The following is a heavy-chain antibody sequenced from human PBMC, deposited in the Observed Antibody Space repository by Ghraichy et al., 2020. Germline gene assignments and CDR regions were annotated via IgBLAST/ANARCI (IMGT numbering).Heavy chain of an antibody. J-gene: IGHJ4*02. CDR2: IRSKVYGGTT. D-gene: IGHD5-12*01. CDR1: GFTFGDYA. V-gene: IGHV3-49*04. CDR3: TRHRGYSAYDPVGY. Sequence: GGSLRLSCAASGFTFGDYAMSWVRQAPGKGLEWVGFIRSKVYGGTTEYAASVKGRFTISRDDSKSIVYLHMNSLKTEDTAVYYCTRHRGYSAYDPVGYWGQGTLVTVSS.